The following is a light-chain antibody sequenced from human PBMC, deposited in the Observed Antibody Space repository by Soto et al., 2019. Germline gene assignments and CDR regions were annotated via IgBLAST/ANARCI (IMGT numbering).Light chain of an antibody. CDR2: DAS. Sequence: EIVLTQSPATLSLSPGERATLSCRASQSVSSYLAWYKQKPGQAPRLLIYDASNRATGIPARFSGSGSGTDFTLTISRLEPEDFAVYYCQQRSNWLYTFGQGTKLEIK. J-gene: IGKJ2*01. V-gene: IGKV3-11*01. CDR1: QSVSSY. CDR3: QQRSNWLYT.